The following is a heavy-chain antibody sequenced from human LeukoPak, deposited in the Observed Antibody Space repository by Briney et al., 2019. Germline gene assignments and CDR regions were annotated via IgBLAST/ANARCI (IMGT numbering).Heavy chain of an antibody. CDR1: GGTFSSYA. CDR3: ARVAHYCSGGSCYSVSDY. J-gene: IGHJ4*02. V-gene: IGHV1-69*06. Sequence: ASVKVSCKASGGTFSSYAISWVRQAPGQGLEWMGGIIPIFGTANYAQKFQGRVTITADKSTSTAYMELSSLRSEDTAVYYCARVAHYCSGGSCYSVSDYWGQGTLVTVSS. D-gene: IGHD2-15*01. CDR2: IIPIFGTA.